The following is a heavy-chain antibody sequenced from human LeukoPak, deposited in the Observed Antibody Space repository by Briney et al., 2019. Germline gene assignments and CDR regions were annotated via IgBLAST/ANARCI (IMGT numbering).Heavy chain of an antibody. CDR3: ARGSTYYYDSSGYYLFAY. Sequence: ASVKVSFKASGYTFTSCYMHWVRQAPGQGLEWMGIINPSGGSTSYAQKFQGRVTMTRDTSTSTVYMELSSLRSEDTAVYYCARGSTYYYDSSGYYLFAYWGQGTLVTVSS. CDR1: GYTFTSCY. CDR2: INPSGGST. V-gene: IGHV1-46*01. D-gene: IGHD3-22*01. J-gene: IGHJ4*02.